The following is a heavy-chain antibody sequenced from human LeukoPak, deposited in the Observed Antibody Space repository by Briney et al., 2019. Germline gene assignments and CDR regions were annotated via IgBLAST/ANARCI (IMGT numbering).Heavy chain of an antibody. V-gene: IGHV1-69*04. CDR3: AANVDTAIPPKP. CDR2: IIPILGIA. D-gene: IGHD5-18*01. Sequence: GASVKVSCKASGGTFSGYAISWVRQAPGQGLEWMGRIIPILGIANYAQKFQGRVTITADKSTSTAYMELSSLRSEDTAVYYCAANVDTAIPPKPWGQGTLVTVSS. CDR1: GGTFSGYA. J-gene: IGHJ4*02.